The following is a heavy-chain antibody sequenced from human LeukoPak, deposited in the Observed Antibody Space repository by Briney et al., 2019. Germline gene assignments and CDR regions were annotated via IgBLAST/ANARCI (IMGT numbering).Heavy chain of an antibody. V-gene: IGHV3-64*01. J-gene: IGHJ3*02. D-gene: IGHD3-3*01. CDR1: GFTFSSYA. Sequence: PGGSLRLSCAASGFTFSSYAMHWVRQAPGKGLEYVSAISSNGGSTYYANSVKGRFTISRDNSKNTLYLQMGSLRAEDMAVYYCARATHNHDFWSGYYSDAFDIWGQGTMVTVSS. CDR2: ISSNGGST. CDR3: ARATHNHDFWSGYYSDAFDI.